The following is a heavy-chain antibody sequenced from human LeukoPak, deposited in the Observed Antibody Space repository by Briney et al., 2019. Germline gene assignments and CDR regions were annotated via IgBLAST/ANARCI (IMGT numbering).Heavy chain of an antibody. CDR3: ARFAYGAPDY. D-gene: IGHD3-10*01. CDR1: GGSVSSSTAA. Sequence: SQTLSLTCAISGGSVSSSTAAWNWIRQSPSRGLEWLGRTYYRSRWSYEYTISVKSRITINADTSENQFSLQLKSVTPEDTAVYYCARFAYGAPDYWGQGTLVTVSS. V-gene: IGHV6-1*01. J-gene: IGHJ4*02. CDR2: TYYRSRWSY.